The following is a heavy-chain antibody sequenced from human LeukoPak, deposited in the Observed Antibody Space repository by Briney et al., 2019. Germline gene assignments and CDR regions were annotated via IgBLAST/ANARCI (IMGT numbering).Heavy chain of an antibody. V-gene: IGHV1-69*05. J-gene: IGHJ4*02. CDR2: INPNFGTA. CDR1: GCTFSSYA. D-gene: IGHD4-17*01. Sequence: ASVKVSCKASGCTFSSYAISWVRQAPGQGLEWMGWINPNFGTANYAQKFQGRVTITTDESTSTAYMELSSLGSEDTAVYYCGSETNVDYLPDYWGQGTLVTVSS. CDR3: GSETNVDYLPDY.